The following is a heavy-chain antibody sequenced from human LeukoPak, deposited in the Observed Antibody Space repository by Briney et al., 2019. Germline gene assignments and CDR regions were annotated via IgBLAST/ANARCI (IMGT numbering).Heavy chain of an antibody. CDR2: IYPDDSDT. CDR3: ATQTPNFDSVGYYFFGH. Sequence: GESLKISCQGSGYRFNYYWIGWVRQMPGKGLEWMGIIYPDDSDTKYSPSFQGQVTISADKSINTAYLQWSSLKASDTATYYCATQTPNFDSVGYYFFGHWGQGTLVTVSS. V-gene: IGHV5-51*01. J-gene: IGHJ4*01. CDR1: GYRFNYYW. D-gene: IGHD3-22*01.